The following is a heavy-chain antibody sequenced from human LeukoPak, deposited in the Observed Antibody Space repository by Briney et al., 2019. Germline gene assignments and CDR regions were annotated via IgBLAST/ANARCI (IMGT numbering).Heavy chain of an antibody. Sequence: GGSLRLSCAASGFTVSSNYMSWVRQAPGKGLEWVSVIYSGGSTYYADSVKGGFTISRDNSKNTLYLQMNSLRAEDTAVYYCARDCSGGSCGDAFEIWGQGTMVTVSS. CDR3: ARDCSGGSCGDAFEI. D-gene: IGHD2-15*01. V-gene: IGHV3-53*01. CDR1: GFTVSSNY. J-gene: IGHJ3*02. CDR2: IYSGGST.